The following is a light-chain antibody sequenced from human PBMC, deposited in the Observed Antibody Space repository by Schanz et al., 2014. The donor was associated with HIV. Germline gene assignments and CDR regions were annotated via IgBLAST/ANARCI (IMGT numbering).Light chain of an antibody. CDR2: DAS. CDR1: QSVSSQ. J-gene: IGKJ5*01. Sequence: EIVMTQSPATLSLSPGERATLSCRASQSVSSQFAWHQQRPGQAPRLLIYDASNRATGIPARFSGSGSGTDFTLTISSLEPEDFAVYYCQQRSNWPPITFGQGTRLEIK. CDR3: QQRSNWPPIT. V-gene: IGKV3-11*01.